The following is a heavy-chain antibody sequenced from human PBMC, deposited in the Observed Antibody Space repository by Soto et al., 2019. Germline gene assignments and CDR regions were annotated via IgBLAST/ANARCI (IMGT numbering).Heavy chain of an antibody. CDR1: GGSISSGDYY. CDR3: ARGITGITSVNNWFDP. V-gene: IGHV4-30-4*01. D-gene: IGHD1-7*01. J-gene: IGHJ5*02. Sequence: SETLPLTCTVSGGSISSGDYYWSWIRQPPGKGLEWIGYIYYSGSTYYNPSLKSRVTISVDTSKNQFSLKLSSVTAADTAVYYCARGITGITSVNNWFDPWGQGTLVTVSS. CDR2: IYYSGST.